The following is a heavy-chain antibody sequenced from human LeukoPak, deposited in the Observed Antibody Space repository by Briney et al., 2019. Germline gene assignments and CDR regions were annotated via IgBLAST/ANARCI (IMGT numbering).Heavy chain of an antibody. J-gene: IGHJ5*02. V-gene: IGHV1-69*13. CDR2: IIPIFGTA. CDR3: ARSNSSGWYMGFSVNWFDP. Sequence: SVKVSCKASGYTFTSYAMHWVRQAPGQGLEWMGGIIPIFGTANYAQKFQGRVTITADESTSTAYMELSSLRSEDTAVYYCARSNSSGWYMGFSVNWFDPWGQGTLVTVSS. CDR1: GYTFTSYA. D-gene: IGHD6-19*01.